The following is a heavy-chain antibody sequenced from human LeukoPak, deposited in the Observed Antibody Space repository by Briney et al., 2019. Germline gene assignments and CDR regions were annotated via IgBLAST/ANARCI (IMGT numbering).Heavy chain of an antibody. CDR1: GGSISSGSYY. J-gene: IGHJ5*02. Sequence: SETLSLTCTVSGGSISSGSYYWSWIRQPAGKGLEWIVRIYTSGSTNYNPSLKSRVTISVDTSKNQFSLKLSSVTAADTAVYYCARDLTTSRTTGTKTWGQGTLVTVSS. D-gene: IGHD1-1*01. CDR3: ARDLTTSRTTGTKT. CDR2: IYTSGST. V-gene: IGHV4-61*02.